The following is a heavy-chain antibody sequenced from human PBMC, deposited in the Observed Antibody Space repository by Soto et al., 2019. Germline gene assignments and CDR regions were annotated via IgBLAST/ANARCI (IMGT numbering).Heavy chain of an antibody. Sequence: GGSLRLSCAASGLTFSSYSMNWVRQAPGKGLEWVSYISSSSSTIYYADSVKGRFTISRDNAKNSLYLQMNSLRDEDTAVYYCARDVGEHIVVVTADYGMDVWGQGTTVTVSS. CDR3: ARDVGEHIVVVTADYGMDV. CDR2: ISSSSSTI. J-gene: IGHJ6*02. V-gene: IGHV3-48*02. CDR1: GLTFSSYS. D-gene: IGHD2-21*02.